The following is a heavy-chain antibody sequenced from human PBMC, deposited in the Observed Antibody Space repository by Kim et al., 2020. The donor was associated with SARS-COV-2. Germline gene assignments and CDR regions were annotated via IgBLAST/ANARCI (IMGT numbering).Heavy chain of an antibody. V-gene: IGHV4-39*07. J-gene: IGHJ6*02. CDR2: IYYGGST. CDR3: ATPGPYYHQTTGYPRRHYVGRDV. Sequence: SETLSLTCTVSGDSMSSNTNYYWGWIRQPPGKGLEWVGTIYYGGSTDYNPSLKSRVTISMEMSKNQVSLKMKSVTAADTATYYCATPGPYYHQTTGYPRRHYVGRDVGGQGTTVIVSS. CDR1: GDSMSSNTNYY. D-gene: IGHD3-22*01.